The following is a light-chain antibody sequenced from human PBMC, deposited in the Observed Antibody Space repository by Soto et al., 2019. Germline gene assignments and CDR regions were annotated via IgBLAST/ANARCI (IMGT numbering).Light chain of an antibody. CDR3: QQYNTFSYT. CDR2: DAS. V-gene: IGKV1-5*01. CDR1: QSINIW. J-gene: IGKJ2*01. Sequence: DIQMTQSPSTLSASVGDRATITCRASQSINIWLAWYQQKPGKAPKFLIYDASTLESGVPSRFSGSGSETEYTLTISSLQPDDFAAYYCQQYNTFSYTFGQGTKLEIK.